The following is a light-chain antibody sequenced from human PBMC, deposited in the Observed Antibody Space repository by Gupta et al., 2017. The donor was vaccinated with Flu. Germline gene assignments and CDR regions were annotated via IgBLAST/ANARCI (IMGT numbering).Light chain of an antibody. CDR2: GAS. Sequence: ERATLACRASQSVSSSYLAWYQQKPGQAPRLLSYGASSRATGIPDRFSGSGSGTDFTLTISRLEPEDFAVYHCQQYGSSLLFGPGTKVDIK. J-gene: IGKJ3*01. V-gene: IGKV3-20*01. CDR1: QSVSSSY. CDR3: QQYGSSLL.